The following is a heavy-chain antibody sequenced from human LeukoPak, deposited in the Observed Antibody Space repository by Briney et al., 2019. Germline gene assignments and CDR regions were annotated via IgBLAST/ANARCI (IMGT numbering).Heavy chain of an antibody. CDR1: GGTFSSYA. CDR3: ARSTLYCSSTSCYVSYYYGMDV. Sequence: SVKVSCKASGGTFSSYAFSWVRQAPGQGLEWMGGIIPIFGTANYAQKFQGRVTITADKSTSTAYMELSSLRSEDTAVYYCARSTLYCSSTSCYVSYYYGMDVWGKGTTVTVSS. CDR2: IIPIFGTA. D-gene: IGHD2-2*01. V-gene: IGHV1-69*06. J-gene: IGHJ6*04.